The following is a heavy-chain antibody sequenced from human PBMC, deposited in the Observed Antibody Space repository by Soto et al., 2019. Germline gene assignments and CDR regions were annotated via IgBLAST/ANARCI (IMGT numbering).Heavy chain of an antibody. V-gene: IGHV4-39*01. Sequence: SETLSLTCSVSGGSISSSSYYWGWIRQPPGKGLEWIGSIYYSGSTYYNPSLKSRVTISVDTSKNQFSLKLSSVTAADTVVYYCALKDYYGSGTFDPWGQGTLVTVSS. CDR1: GGSISSSSYY. CDR2: IYYSGST. J-gene: IGHJ5*02. CDR3: ALKDYYGSGTFDP. D-gene: IGHD3-10*01.